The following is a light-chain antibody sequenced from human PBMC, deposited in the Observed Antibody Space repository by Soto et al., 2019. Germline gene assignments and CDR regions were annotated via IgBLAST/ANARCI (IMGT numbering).Light chain of an antibody. CDR2: EGS. J-gene: IGLJ1*01. CDR3: CSYSGSPRYV. CDR1: SSDVGSYNL. V-gene: IGLV2-23*01. Sequence: QSALTQPASVSGSPGQSITISCTGTSSDVGSYNLVSWYQQHPGKAPKLMIYEGSKRPSGVSNRFSGSKSGNTASLTISGLQAADEADYYCCSYSGSPRYVFGTGTKLTV.